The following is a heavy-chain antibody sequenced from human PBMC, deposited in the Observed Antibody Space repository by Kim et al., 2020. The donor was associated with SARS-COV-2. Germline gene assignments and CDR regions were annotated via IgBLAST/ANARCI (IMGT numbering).Heavy chain of an antibody. Sequence: GGSLRLSCAASGFTFSGNWMSWVRQAPGKGLEWVANIKEDGSEKYYVDSVKGRFTISRDNAKNSLYLQMNSLRAEDTAVYYCVRDVQGVAAFDYWGQGT. CDR1: GFTFSGNW. V-gene: IGHV3-7*01. J-gene: IGHJ4*02. D-gene: IGHD2-15*01. CDR2: IKEDGSEK. CDR3: VRDVQGVAAFDY.